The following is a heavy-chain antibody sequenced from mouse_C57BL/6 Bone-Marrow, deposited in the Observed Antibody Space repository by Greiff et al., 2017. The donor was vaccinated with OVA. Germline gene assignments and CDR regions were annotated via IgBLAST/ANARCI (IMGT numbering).Heavy chain of an antibody. Sequence: EVQRVESGGGLVQPKGSLKLSCAASGFSFNTYAMNWVRQAPGKGLEWVARIRSKSNNYATYYADSVKDRFTISRDDSESMLYLQMNNLKTEDTAMYDCVRQGRGLYAMDYWGQGTSVTVSS. J-gene: IGHJ4*01. D-gene: IGHD3-3*01. CDR1: GFSFNTYA. CDR2: IRSKSNNYAT. CDR3: VRQGRGLYAMDY. V-gene: IGHV10-1*01.